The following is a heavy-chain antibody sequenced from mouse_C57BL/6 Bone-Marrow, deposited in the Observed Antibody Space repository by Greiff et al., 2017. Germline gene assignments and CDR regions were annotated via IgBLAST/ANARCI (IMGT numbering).Heavy chain of an antibody. V-gene: IGHV14-4*01. CDR2: IDPENGDT. Sequence: EVQLQQSGAELVRPGASVKLSCTASGFNIKDDYMPWVKQRPEQGLEWIGWIDPENGDTEYASKFQGKATITADTSSNTAYLQLSSLTSEDTAVYYCTTSITTVVAEEGYYFDYGGQGTTLTVSS. CDR1: GFNIKDDY. D-gene: IGHD1-1*01. J-gene: IGHJ2*01. CDR3: TTSITTVVAEEGYYFDY.